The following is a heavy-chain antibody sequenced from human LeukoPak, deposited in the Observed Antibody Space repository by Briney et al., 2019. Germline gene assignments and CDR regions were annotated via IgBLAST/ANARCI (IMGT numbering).Heavy chain of an antibody. CDR3: ARHGYTASHFFVDY. V-gene: IGHV4-4*07. Sequence: SETLSLTCTVSADSINSYYWGWVRQPAGRGLEWIGRIYTTGRADYDPSLQSRVTMSVDTSQKQFSLNLRSVTAADTAFYFCARHGYTASHFFVDYWSQGTLVTVSS. CDR2: IYTTGRA. J-gene: IGHJ4*02. D-gene: IGHD5-18*01. CDR1: ADSINSYY.